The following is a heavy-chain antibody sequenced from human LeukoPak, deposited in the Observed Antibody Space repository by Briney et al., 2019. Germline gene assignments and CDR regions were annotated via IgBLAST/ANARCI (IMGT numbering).Heavy chain of an antibody. Sequence: GESLKISCKGSGYSFTTYWIGWVRQMPGKGLEWMGIIYPGDSDTRYSPSFQGQVTISADKSISTAYLQWSSLKASDTAMYYCARLQGIAARPGSRMDVWGKGTTVTVSS. CDR1: GYSFTTYW. CDR2: IYPGDSDT. CDR3: ARLQGIAARPGSRMDV. J-gene: IGHJ6*03. D-gene: IGHD6-6*01. V-gene: IGHV5-51*01.